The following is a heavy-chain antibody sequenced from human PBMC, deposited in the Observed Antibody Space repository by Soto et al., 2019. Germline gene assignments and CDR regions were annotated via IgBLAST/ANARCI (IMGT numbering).Heavy chain of an antibody. CDR3: ACGGEVIDP. CDR1: GGSISSYY. D-gene: IGHD3-16*01. CDR2: IYYSGST. V-gene: IGHV4-59*08. J-gene: IGHJ5*02. Sequence: SETLSLTCTVSGGSISSYYWSWIRQPPGKGLEWIGYIYYSGSTNYNPSLKRRVTISVDTYKNQFSVKQSSVTAADTAVYYCACGGEVIDPWGQGTLVTVSS.